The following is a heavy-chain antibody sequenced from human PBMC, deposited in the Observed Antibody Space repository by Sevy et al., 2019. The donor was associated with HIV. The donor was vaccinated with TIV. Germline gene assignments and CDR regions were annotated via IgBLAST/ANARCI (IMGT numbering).Heavy chain of an antibody. V-gene: IGHV3-15*01. CDR2: IKSRADGGTT. CDR1: GFTFTYAW. J-gene: IGHJ6*02. D-gene: IGHD2-8*02. Sequence: GGSLRLSCAASGFTFTYAWMTWVRQAPGKGLEWVGRIKSRADGGTTDYAAPVKGRFSISSDESKNTLYLQMNSLKTEDTAVYYCSTDPIIVLLVTDGMDVWGQGTTVTVSS. CDR3: STDPIIVLLVTDGMDV.